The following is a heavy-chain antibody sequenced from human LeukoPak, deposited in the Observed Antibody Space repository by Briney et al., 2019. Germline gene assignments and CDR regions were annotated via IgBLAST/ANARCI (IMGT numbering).Heavy chain of an antibody. CDR2: IYYSGST. V-gene: IGHV4-59*01. J-gene: IGHJ6*02. CDR3: ARVAYSRSFYYYYGMDV. D-gene: IGHD5-18*01. CDR1: GGSISSYY. Sequence: SETLSLTCTVSGGSISSYYWSWIRQPPGKGLEWIGYIYYSGSTNYNPSLKSRVTISVDTSKDQFSLKLSSVTAADTAVYYCARVAYSRSFYYYYGMDVWGQGTTVTVSS.